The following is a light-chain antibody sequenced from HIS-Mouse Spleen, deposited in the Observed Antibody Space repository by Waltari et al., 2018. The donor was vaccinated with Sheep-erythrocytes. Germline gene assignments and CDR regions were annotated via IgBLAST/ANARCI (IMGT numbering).Light chain of an antibody. V-gene: IGLV3-1*01. Sequence: SYELTQPPSVSVSPGQTASITRSGDKLGDKYACWYQQKPGQSPVLVIYQDSKRPSGIPERFSGSNSGNTATLTISGLQAEDEADYYCCSYAGSYNHVFATGTKVTVL. CDR1: KLGDKY. J-gene: IGLJ1*01. CDR3: CSYAGSYNHV. CDR2: QDS.